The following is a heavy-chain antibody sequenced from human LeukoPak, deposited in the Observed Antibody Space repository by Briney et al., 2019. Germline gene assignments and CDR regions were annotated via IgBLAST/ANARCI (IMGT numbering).Heavy chain of an antibody. D-gene: IGHD1-26*01. Sequence: GGSLRLSCAASGFTFSNYWMHWARQAPGKGLEWVANIKQDGSEKYYVDSVKGRFTISRDNAKNSLYLQMNSLRAEDTAVYYCASRDGSYGYWGQGTLVTVSS. J-gene: IGHJ4*02. CDR1: GFTFSNYW. V-gene: IGHV3-7*01. CDR3: ASRDGSYGY. CDR2: IKQDGSEK.